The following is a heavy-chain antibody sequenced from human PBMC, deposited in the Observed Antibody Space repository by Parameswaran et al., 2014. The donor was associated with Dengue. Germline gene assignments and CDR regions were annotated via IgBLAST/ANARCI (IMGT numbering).Heavy chain of an antibody. V-gene: IGHV4-34*01. D-gene: IGHD1-26*01. Sequence: RWIRQPPGKGLEWIGEINHSGSTNYNPSLKSRVTISVDTSKNQFSLKLSSVTAADTAVYYCARGVSGMSGSYDRGGVDYWGQGNPGSPSPQ. CDR3: ARGVSGMSGSYDRGGVDY. CDR2: INHSGST. J-gene: IGHJ4*02.